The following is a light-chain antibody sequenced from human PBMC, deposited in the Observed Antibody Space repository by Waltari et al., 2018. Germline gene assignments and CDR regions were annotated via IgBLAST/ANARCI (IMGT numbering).Light chain of an antibody. Sequence: DIQMTQFPSSLSASVGDRVTITCRASQEINTYVAWFQQKAGKAPKSLIYATSNLRSGVPSRFIGSGSGTCFTLTISSLQPEDFATYYCQQSSTYPLTFGGGTKVEIK. CDR1: QEINTY. V-gene: IGKV1-16*01. CDR3: QQSSTYPLT. J-gene: IGKJ4*01. CDR2: ATS.